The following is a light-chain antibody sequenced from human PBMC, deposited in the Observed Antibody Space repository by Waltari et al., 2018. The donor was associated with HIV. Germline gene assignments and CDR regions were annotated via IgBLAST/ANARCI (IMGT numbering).Light chain of an antibody. V-gene: IGLV1-51*01. CDR2: DNE. CDR1: NSNVANNL. CDR3: GTWDSSLSLYV. J-gene: IGLJ1*01. Sequence: QSVFTQPPSVSAAPGQKVPLSCSGHNSNVANNLISWYQQLPGRAPRLLIYDNEKRPSRIPDRFSAFKAGMSATLVITGLQIVDEADYYCGTWDSSLSLYVFGTGTTVAVL.